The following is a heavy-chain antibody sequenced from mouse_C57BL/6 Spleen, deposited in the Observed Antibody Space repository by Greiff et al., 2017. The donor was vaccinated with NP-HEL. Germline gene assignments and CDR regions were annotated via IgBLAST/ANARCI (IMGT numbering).Heavy chain of an antibody. V-gene: IGHV5-17*01. D-gene: IGHD2-5*01. Sequence: DVMLVESGGGLVKPGGSLKLSCAASGFTFSDSGMHWVRQAPEKGLEWVAYISSGSSNIYYAVKVKGRFTISRDNAKNTLFLQMTSLRSEDTAMYYCARRDSNYGLVFAYWGQGTLVTVSA. CDR2: ISSGSSNI. J-gene: IGHJ3*01. CDR3: ARRDSNYGLVFAY. CDR1: GFTFSDSG.